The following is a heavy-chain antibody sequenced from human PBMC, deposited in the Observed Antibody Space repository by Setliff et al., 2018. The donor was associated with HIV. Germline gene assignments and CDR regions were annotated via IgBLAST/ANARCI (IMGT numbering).Heavy chain of an antibody. Sequence: SETLSLTCTVSGGSISSSGPGYYWGWVRQPPGGGLEWIGSVYYSGRTYYNPSLRSRVTISVDTSKNQFSLMLDSVTAADTAVYYCARNSQKGIQPLLLASWGPGTLVTVSS. D-gene: IGHD1-1*01. CDR2: VYYSGRT. CDR1: GGSISSSGPGYY. J-gene: IGHJ4*02. CDR3: ARNSQKGIQPLLLAS. V-gene: IGHV4-39*07.